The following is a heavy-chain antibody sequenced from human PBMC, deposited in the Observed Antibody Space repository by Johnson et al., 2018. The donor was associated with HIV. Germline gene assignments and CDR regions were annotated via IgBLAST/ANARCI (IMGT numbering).Heavy chain of an antibody. J-gene: IGHJ3*02. V-gene: IGHV3-30-3*01. CDR1: GFTFSSYA. Sequence: QVQLVESGGGVVQPGRSLRLSCAASGFTFSSYAMHWVRQAPGKGLDWVAVISYDGSNKYYADSVKGRFTISRDNSKNTLFLQMNSLTAGDTAVYYCVRLMTRESTDAFDIWGQGTMVTVSS. D-gene: IGHD5/OR15-5a*01. CDR2: ISYDGSNK. CDR3: VRLMTRESTDAFDI.